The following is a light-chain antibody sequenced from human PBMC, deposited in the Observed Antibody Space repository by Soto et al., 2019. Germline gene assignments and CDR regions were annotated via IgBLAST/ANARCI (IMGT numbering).Light chain of an antibody. CDR3: LQSQSYPLT. J-gene: IGKJ4*01. V-gene: IGKV1-17*01. CDR1: QVIRSD. Sequence: DIQMTQSPSSLSASVGDRVTITCRASQVIRSDLGWYQQKPGKAPKRLIYGVSSVQSGVPARFSGSGGGTEFTLTISSLQPEDFATYHCLQSQSYPLTFGGGTKVEIK. CDR2: GVS.